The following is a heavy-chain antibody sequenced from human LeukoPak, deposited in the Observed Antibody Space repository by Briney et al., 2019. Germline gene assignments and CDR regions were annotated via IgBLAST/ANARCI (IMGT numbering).Heavy chain of an antibody. V-gene: IGHV3-21*01. Sequence: GGSLRLYCAASGFTFSSYAMSWVRQAPGKGLEWVSSISSSSSYIYYADSVKGRFTISRDNAKNSLYLQMNSLRAEDTAVYYCARVPLYYDSSGYDPTGYWGQGTLVTVSS. D-gene: IGHD3-22*01. J-gene: IGHJ4*02. CDR1: GFTFSSYA. CDR3: ARVPLYYDSSGYDPTGY. CDR2: ISSSSSYI.